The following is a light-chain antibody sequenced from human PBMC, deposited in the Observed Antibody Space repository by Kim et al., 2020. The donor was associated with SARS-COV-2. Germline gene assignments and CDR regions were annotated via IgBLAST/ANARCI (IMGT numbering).Light chain of an antibody. CDR1: QSISSW. J-gene: IGKJ2*01. V-gene: IGKV1-5*03. Sequence: SASVGDRVTITCRASQSISSWLAWYQQKPGKAPKLLIYKASSLESGVPSGFSGSGSGTEFTLTISSLQPDDFATYYCQQYNSYSHTFGQGTKLEI. CDR3: QQYNSYSHT. CDR2: KAS.